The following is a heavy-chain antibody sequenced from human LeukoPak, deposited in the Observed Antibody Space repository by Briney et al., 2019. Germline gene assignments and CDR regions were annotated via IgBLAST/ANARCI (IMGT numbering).Heavy chain of an antibody. CDR2: ISGSGGST. CDR3: AKDLASSFYGSHY. V-gene: IGHV3-23*01. Sequence: PGGSLRLSCAASGFXFSSYAISWVRQAPGKGLEWVSAISGSGGSTYYADSVKGRFTISRDNSKNTLYLQMNSLRAEDTAVYYCAKDLASSFYGSHYWGQGTLVTVSS. J-gene: IGHJ4*02. D-gene: IGHD3-10*01. CDR1: GFXFSSYA.